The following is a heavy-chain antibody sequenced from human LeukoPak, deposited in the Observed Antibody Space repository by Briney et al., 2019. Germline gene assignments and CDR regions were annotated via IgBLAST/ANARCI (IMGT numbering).Heavy chain of an antibody. CDR2: MHYSGST. CDR3: ARDSLLRGSGWDYWYFDL. D-gene: IGHD6-25*01. Sequence: SETLSLTCAVYGGSFSGYYWSWIRQPPGKGLEWIGNMHYSGSTNYNPSLKSRVTISVDTSMNQFSLLLTSATAADTAVYYCARDSLLRGSGWDYWYFDLWGRGTLVTVSS. J-gene: IGHJ2*01. V-gene: IGHV4-34*11. CDR1: GGSFSGYY.